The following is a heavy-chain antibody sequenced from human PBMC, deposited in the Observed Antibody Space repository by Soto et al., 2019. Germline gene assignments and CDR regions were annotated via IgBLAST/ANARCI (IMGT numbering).Heavy chain of an antibody. D-gene: IGHD4-17*01. CDR2: INPNGGT. V-gene: IGHV1-2*02. J-gene: IGHJ4*02. CDR1: GYNLTDNY. CDR3: ARSLTTLTTLLDY. Sequence: QVQLVQSGAEVKRPGASVKVSCKASGYNLTDNYMHWVREAPGQGLEWMGWINPNGGTHYAQKLQGRVTMTRDTSLSTAYMELSRLRSDDTAVYYCARSLTTLTTLLDYWGQGTLVTFCS.